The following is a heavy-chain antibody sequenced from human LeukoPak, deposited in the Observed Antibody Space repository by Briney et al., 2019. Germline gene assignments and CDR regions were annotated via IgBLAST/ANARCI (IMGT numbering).Heavy chain of an antibody. J-gene: IGHJ3*02. Sequence: ASVKVSCKASGYTFTSYGISWVRQAPGQGLEWMGWISAYNGSTNYAQKLQGRVTMTTDTSTSTAYMELRSLRSDDTAVYYCAREITIFGVYDAFDIWGQGTMVTVSS. CDR1: GYTFTSYG. V-gene: IGHV1-18*01. CDR2: ISAYNGST. D-gene: IGHD3-3*01. CDR3: AREITIFGVYDAFDI.